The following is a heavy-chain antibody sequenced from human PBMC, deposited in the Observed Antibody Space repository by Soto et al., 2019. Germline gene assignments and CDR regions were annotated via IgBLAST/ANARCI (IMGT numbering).Heavy chain of an antibody. CDR2: NYHSGTT. CDR1: GVPISTYY. V-gene: IGHV4-59*01. CDR3: VRGAYIGYGLAIDY. Sequence: LSLTCAVSGVPISTYYWSWIRQPPGKGLEWIGYNYHSGTTNYNPSLKSRVTISVDTSKNQFSLRLTSVTAEATAIYYCVRGAYIGYGLAIDYWGQGTLVTVSS. D-gene: IGHD5-12*01. J-gene: IGHJ4*02.